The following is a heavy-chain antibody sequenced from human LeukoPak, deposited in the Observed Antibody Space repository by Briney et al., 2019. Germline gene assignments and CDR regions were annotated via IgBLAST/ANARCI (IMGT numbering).Heavy chain of an antibody. D-gene: IGHD4-17*01. J-gene: IGHJ4*02. CDR1: GFTVSDHY. CDR3: ARPNDYGDYTRY. Sequence: PGGSLRLSCVASGFTVSDHYLDWVRQAPGKGLEWVANIKQDGSEKYYVDSVKGRFTISRDNAKNSLYLQMNSLRAEDTAVYYCARPNDYGDYTRYWGQGTLVTVSS. CDR2: IKQDGSEK. V-gene: IGHV3-7*01.